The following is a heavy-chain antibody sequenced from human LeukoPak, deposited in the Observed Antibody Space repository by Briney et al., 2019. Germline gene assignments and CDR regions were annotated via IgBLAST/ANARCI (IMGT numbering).Heavy chain of an antibody. CDR3: ARGGGLRFLEWRLEFDY. J-gene: IGHJ4*02. D-gene: IGHD3-3*01. Sequence: SETLSLTCAVYGGSFSGYYWSWVRQPPGKGLEWIGEINHSGGTNYNPSLKSRVTISVDTSKNQFSLKLSSVTAADTAVYYCARGGGLRFLEWRLEFDYWGQGTLVTVS. CDR1: GGSFSGYY. CDR2: INHSGGT. V-gene: IGHV4-34*01.